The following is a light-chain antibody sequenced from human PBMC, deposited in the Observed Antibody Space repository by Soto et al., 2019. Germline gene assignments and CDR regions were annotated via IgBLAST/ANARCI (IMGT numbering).Light chain of an antibody. V-gene: IGKV3-15*01. CDR2: GPS. J-gene: IGKJ1*01. CDR1: QSVSSSY. Sequence: EMVLTQSPGTLSLSPGERATLSCRASQSVSSSYLAWYQQKPGQAPRLLIYGPSTRATGIPARFSGSGSGTQFTLTISSRQAEDAAVYYCQQYKNWPRTVCQGTKVDSK. CDR3: QQYKNWPRT.